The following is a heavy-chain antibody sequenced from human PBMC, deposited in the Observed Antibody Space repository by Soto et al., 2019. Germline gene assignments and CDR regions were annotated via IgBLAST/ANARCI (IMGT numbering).Heavy chain of an antibody. CDR3: ASRYGPSEFDH. CDR2: IHNNGGT. V-gene: IGHV4-39*01. D-gene: IGHD3-9*01. J-gene: IGHJ4*02. CDR1: GDSISSSSNY. Sequence: QLQESGPGLVKSSETLSLTCSVSGDSISSSSNYWGWIRQSPGEGLERIGNIHNNGGTQCNPSLDSRVTNSVDTSANQVSLRLTSWTAADTAVYYCASRYGPSEFDHWCQESLVTVSS.